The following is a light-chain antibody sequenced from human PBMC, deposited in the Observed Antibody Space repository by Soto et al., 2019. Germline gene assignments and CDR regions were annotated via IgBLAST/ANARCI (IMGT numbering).Light chain of an antibody. CDR3: QQYDNVPIT. V-gene: IGKV1-33*01. CDR1: QTISSW. Sequence: DIQMTQSPSTLSGSVGDRVTITCRASQTISSWLAWYQQKPGKAPKLLIYDASNLETGVPSRFSGSGSGTDFTFTISSLQPEDIATYYCQQYDNVPITFGQGTRLEIK. CDR2: DAS. J-gene: IGKJ5*01.